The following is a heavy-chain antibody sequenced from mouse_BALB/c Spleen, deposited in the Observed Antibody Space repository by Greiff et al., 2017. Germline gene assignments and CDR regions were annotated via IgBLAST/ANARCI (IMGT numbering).Heavy chain of an antibody. CDR2: IYPGDGDT. V-gene: IGHV1-80*01. J-gene: IGHJ1*01. Sequence: VQLQQSGAELVRPGSSVKISCKASGYAFSSYWMNWVKQRPGQGLEWIGQIYPGDGDTNYNGKFKGKATLTADKSSSTAYMQLSSLTSEDSAVYFCARDYGSRGYFDVWGAGTTVTVSS. CDR1: GYAFSSYW. D-gene: IGHD1-1*01. CDR3: ARDYGSRGYFDV.